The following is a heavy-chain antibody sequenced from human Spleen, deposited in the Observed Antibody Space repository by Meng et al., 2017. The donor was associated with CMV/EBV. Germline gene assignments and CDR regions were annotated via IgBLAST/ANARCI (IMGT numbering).Heavy chain of an antibody. D-gene: IGHD2-2*01. CDR1: YS. CDR3: VRDLRDGAWDQLPLYGMDV. V-gene: IGHV3-21*01. CDR2: ISSGSEFI. J-gene: IGHJ6*02. Sequence: YSMNWVRQAPGKGLEWVSSISSGSEFIHYKDSVKGRFTLSRDNSKNSVYLQMNSLRAEDSGVYYCVRDLRDGAWDQLPLYGMDVWGQGTTVTVSS.